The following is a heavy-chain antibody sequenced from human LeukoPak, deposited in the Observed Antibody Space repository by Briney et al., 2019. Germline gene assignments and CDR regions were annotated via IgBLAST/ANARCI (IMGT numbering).Heavy chain of an antibody. Sequence: ASVKVSCKTSGHNFINYGISWVRQAPGQGLEWMGWISGYNGNTNYAQKFQGRVTMTTDTSTTTAYVEVRSLRSDDTAVYYCARLDVLGSFYYAMDVWGQGTTVTVSS. V-gene: IGHV1-18*01. CDR3: ARLDVLGSFYYAMDV. CDR1: GHNFINYG. D-gene: IGHD3-10*01. CDR2: ISGYNGNT. J-gene: IGHJ6*02.